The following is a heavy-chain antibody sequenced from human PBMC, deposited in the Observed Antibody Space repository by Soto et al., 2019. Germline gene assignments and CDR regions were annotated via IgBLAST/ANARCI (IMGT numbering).Heavy chain of an antibody. Sequence: QVHLVQSGAEVKKPGASVKVSCKGSGYAFTTYGINWVRQAPGQGLEWMGWISAHNGNTNYAQKLQGRVTVTRDTSTSTAYMERRSQRSDDTAVYYCARGRYGDYWGQGALVTGSS. V-gene: IGHV1-18*01. D-gene: IGHD1-1*01. CDR1: GYAFTTYG. CDR2: ISAHNGNT. J-gene: IGHJ4*02. CDR3: ARGRYGDY.